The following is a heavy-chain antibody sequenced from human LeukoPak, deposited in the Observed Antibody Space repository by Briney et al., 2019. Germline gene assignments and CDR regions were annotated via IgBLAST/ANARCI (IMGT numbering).Heavy chain of an antibody. CDR2: INWNGDST. D-gene: IGHD3-22*01. J-gene: IGHJ4*02. CDR3: ARDLYRIVVVPHYFDY. CDR1: GLTFDDHG. V-gene: IGHV3-20*04. Sequence: GGSLRLSCAASGLTFDDHGMSWVRQAPGKGLQWVSAINWNGDSTSYADSVKGRFTISRDNAKNSLYLQMNSLRAEDTAVYYCARDLYRIVVVPHYFDYWGQGTLVAVSS.